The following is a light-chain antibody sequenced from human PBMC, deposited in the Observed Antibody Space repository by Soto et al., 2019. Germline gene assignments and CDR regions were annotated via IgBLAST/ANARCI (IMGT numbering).Light chain of an antibody. CDR3: SSYTSSSTLYV. J-gene: IGLJ1*01. V-gene: IGLV2-14*01. CDR2: EVS. CDR1: SSGVGGYNY. Sequence: QSVLTQPASVSGSPGQSITISCTGTSSGVGGYNYVSWYQQHPGKAPKLMIYEVSNRPSGVSNRFSGSKSGNTASLTISGLXAEDEADYYCSSYTSSSTLYVFGTGTKVTVL.